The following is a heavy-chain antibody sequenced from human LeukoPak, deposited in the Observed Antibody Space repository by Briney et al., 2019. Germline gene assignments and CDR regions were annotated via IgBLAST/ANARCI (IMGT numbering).Heavy chain of an antibody. CDR1: GYTFTGYY. D-gene: IGHD4-17*01. CDR2: INPNSGGT. Sequence: GASVKVSCKASGYTFTGYYMHWVRQAPGQGLEWMGWINPNSGGTNYAQKFQGRVTMTRDTSISTAYMELSRLRSDDTAVYYCARVLDYGDSAFDYWGQGTLVTVSS. V-gene: IGHV1-2*02. CDR3: ARVLDYGDSAFDY. J-gene: IGHJ4*02.